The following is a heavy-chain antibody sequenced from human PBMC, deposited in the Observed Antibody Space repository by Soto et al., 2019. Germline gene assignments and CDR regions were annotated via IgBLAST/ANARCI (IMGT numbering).Heavy chain of an antibody. Sequence: SETLSLTCTVSGASVKTYGYFWSWIRQAPGKGLEYIGYISYSGITSYNPSFKSRVTVSLDTPETQFSLKLTSVTAVDTAVYYCARVWADYGDLIFDYWGQGTLVTVSS. D-gene: IGHD4-17*01. CDR3: ARVWADYGDLIFDY. V-gene: IGHV4-61*08. CDR2: ISYSGIT. J-gene: IGHJ4*02. CDR1: GASVKTYGYF.